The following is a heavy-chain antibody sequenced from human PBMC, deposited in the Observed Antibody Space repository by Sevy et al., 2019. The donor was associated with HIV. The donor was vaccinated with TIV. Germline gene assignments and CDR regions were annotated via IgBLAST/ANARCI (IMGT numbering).Heavy chain of an antibody. J-gene: IGHJ4*02. CDR2: IQYNGSNK. D-gene: IGHD2-21*01. CDR1: GFSYSSYG. CDR3: VKEGGGEGGDH. Sequence: GGSLRLSCAASGFSYSSYGMHWVRQAPGKGLEWVAYIQYNGSNKDYADSVKGRFTNSRDNCKNTLDLQMNSLRVEDTAVYYCVKEGGGEGGDHWGQGTLVTVSS. V-gene: IGHV3-30*02.